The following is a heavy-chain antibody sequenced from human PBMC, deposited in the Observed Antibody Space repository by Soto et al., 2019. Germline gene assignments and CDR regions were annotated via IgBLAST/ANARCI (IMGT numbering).Heavy chain of an antibody. CDR1: VAHYS. D-gene: IGHD5-12*01. Sequence: GESLKIACKGVVAHYSIAWVRQLPGKGLEWMGIIYPLNSETRYSPSFQGQVTISADTSTDTAYLQWSSLKASDTATYYCARPSNGYSGYDYRRSYYYALDVWGQGTTVTVSS. J-gene: IGHJ6*02. CDR3: ARPSNGYSGYDYRRSYYYALDV. V-gene: IGHV5-51*01. CDR2: IYPLNSET.